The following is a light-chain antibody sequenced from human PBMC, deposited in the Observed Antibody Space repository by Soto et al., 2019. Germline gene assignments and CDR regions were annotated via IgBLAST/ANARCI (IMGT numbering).Light chain of an antibody. CDR1: QSINSW. Sequence: DIQMTQSPSTLSASVGDRVITTCRASQSINSWLAWYQQRPGKVPRLLIYKASNLESGVPSRFSGSGSGTEFTLTINSLQPDDSATYFCQQYNNYWTFGQGTKVEI. J-gene: IGKJ1*01. V-gene: IGKV1-5*03. CDR3: QQYNNYWT. CDR2: KAS.